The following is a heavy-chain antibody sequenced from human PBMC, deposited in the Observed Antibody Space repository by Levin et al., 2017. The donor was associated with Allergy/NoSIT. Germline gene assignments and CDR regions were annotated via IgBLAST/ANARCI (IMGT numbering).Heavy chain of an antibody. CDR1: GFTFSSYW. J-gene: IGHJ3*02. Sequence: PGESLKISCAASGFTFSSYWMSWVRQAPGKGLEWVANTKHDGTEKYYVDSVRGRFTISRDNAKNSVYLQMTSLRVEDTAVYYCARNWRSALDIWGQGTMVTVSS. D-gene: IGHD2-8*02. CDR2: TKHDGTEK. CDR3: ARNWRSALDI. V-gene: IGHV3-7*04.